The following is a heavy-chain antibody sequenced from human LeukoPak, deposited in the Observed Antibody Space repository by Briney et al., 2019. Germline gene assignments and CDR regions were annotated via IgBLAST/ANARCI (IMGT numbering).Heavy chain of an antibody. J-gene: IGHJ6*04. Sequence: PSETLSLTCTVSGGSVSSGSYYWSWIRQPPGKGLEWIGYIYYSGSTNYNPSLKSRVTISVDTSKNQFSLKLSSVTAADTAVYYCAGAAMVRGVILGYYGMDVWGKGTTVTVSS. CDR3: AGAAMVRGVILGYYGMDV. D-gene: IGHD3-10*01. CDR1: GGSVSSGSYY. CDR2: IYYSGST. V-gene: IGHV4-61*01.